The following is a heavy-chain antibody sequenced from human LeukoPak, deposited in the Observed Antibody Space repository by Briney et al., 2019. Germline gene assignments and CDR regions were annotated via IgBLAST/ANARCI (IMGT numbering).Heavy chain of an antibody. V-gene: IGHV1-2*02. J-gene: IGHJ4*02. CDR1: GYTFTGYY. CDR3: ASAYGSSGLDYFDY. D-gene: IGHD3-22*01. CDR2: INPNSGGT. Sequence: VASVKVSCKASGYTFTGYYMHWVRQAPGQGLEWMGWINPNSGGTNYAQKFQGRVTMTRDTFISTAYMELSRLRSDDTAVYYCASAYGSSGLDYFDYWGQGTLVTASS.